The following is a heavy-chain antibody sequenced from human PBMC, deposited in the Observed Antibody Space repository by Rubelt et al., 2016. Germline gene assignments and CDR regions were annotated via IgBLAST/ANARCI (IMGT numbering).Heavy chain of an antibody. J-gene: IGHJ4*02. CDR2: IWHDGSNN. CDR3: ARGYLSNSFDY. CDR1: GFSFSSFG. Sequence: QVQLVESGGGVVQPGRSLRLSCAASGFSFSSFGMHWVRQAPGRGLEWVAVIWHDGSNNYYADSVKGRFTISRDNAKNSLYLQMDSLRAEDTAVYYCARGYLSNSFDYWGQGTLVTVSS. V-gene: IGHV3-33*03. D-gene: IGHD4-11*01.